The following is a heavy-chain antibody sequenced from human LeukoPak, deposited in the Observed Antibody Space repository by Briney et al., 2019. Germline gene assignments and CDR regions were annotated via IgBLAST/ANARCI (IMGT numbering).Heavy chain of an antibody. V-gene: IGHV3-30*03. CDR2: ISYDGSNK. CDR3: ASPGGKQLVPTHFQH. D-gene: IGHD6-13*01. J-gene: IGHJ1*01. CDR1: GFTFSSYG. Sequence: GRSLRLSCAASGFTFSSYGMHWVRQAPGKGLEWVAVISYDGSNKYYADSVKGRFTISRDNSKNTLYLQMNSLRAEDTAVYYCASPGGKQLVPTHFQHWGQGTLVTVSS.